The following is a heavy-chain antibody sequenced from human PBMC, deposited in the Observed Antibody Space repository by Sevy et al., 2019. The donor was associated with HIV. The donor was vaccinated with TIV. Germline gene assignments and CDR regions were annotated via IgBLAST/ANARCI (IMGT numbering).Heavy chain of an antibody. D-gene: IGHD4-17*01. J-gene: IGHJ6*02. CDR1: GFTVSSNY. V-gene: IGHV3-53*01. CDR2: IYSGGST. Sequence: GGSLRLSSAASGFTVSSNYMIWVRQAPGKGLEWVSVIYSGGSTYYADSVKGRFTISRDNSKNTLYLQMNSLRAEDTAVYYCARGTVTKYYYYGMDVWGQGTTVTVSS. CDR3: ARGTVTKYYYYGMDV.